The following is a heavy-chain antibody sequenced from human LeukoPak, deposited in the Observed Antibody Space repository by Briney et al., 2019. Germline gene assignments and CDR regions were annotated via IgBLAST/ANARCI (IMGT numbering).Heavy chain of an antibody. CDR1: GYTFTNYG. Sequence: ASVKVSCKASGYTFTNYGITWVRQAPGQGLEWMGWISAYNGNTHYAQNLQGRVTMTTDTSTTTAYMELRSPRSDDTAVYYCARDLSRDYGGYSGYWGQGTLVTVSS. V-gene: IGHV1-18*01. CDR3: ARDLSRDYGGYSGY. CDR2: ISAYNGNT. J-gene: IGHJ4*02. D-gene: IGHD4-23*01.